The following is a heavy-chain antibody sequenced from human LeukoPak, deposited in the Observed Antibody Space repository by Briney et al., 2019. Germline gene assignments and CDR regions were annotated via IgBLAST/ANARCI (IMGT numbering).Heavy chain of an antibody. J-gene: IGHJ6*02. CDR3: ARFYDSSGYPYGMDV. CDR2: MNPNSGNT. CDR1: GYTFTSYD. V-gene: IGHV1-8*01. Sequence: ASVKVSCKASGYTFTSYDIHWVRQATGQGLEWMGWMNPNSGNTGYAQKFQGRVTVTRNTSISTAYMELSSLRSEDTAVYCCARFYDSSGYPYGMDVWGQGTTVTVSS. D-gene: IGHD3-22*01.